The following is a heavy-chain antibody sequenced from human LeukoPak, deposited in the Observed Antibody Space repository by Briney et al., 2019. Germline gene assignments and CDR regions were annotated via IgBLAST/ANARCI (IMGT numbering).Heavy chain of an antibody. Sequence: PSETLSPTCTVSGGSISSSSYYWGWIRQPPGKGLEWIGSIYYSGSTYYNPSLKSRVTISVDTSKNQFSLKLSSVTAADTAVYYCATTKDYDSSLDYWGQGTLVTVSS. J-gene: IGHJ4*02. V-gene: IGHV4-39*01. CDR3: ATTKDYDSSLDY. D-gene: IGHD3-22*01. CDR1: GGSISSSSYY. CDR2: IYYSGST.